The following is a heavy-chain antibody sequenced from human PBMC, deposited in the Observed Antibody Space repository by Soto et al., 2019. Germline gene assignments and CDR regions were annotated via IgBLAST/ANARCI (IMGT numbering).Heavy chain of an antibody. CDR3: ARVGRYCSGGSCRHPYYFDY. V-gene: IGHV4-4*07. Sequence: SETLSLTCTVSGGSISSYYWSWIRQPAGKGLEWIGRIYTSGSTNYNPSLKSRVTMSVDTSKNQFSLKLSSVTAADTAVYYCARVGRYCSGGSCRHPYYFDYWGQGTLVTVSS. CDR1: GGSISSYY. CDR2: IYTSGST. J-gene: IGHJ4*02. D-gene: IGHD2-15*01.